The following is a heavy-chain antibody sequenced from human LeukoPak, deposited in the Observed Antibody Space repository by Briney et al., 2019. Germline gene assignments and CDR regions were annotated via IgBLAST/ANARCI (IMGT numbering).Heavy chain of an antibody. CDR1: GFTFSSYG. J-gene: IGHJ4*02. D-gene: IGHD2-2*01. V-gene: IGHV3-30*02. CDR2: IRYDGSNK. Sequence: SGGSLRLSRAASGFTFSSYGMHWVRQAPGKGLEWVAFIRYDGSNKYYADSVKGRFTISRDNSKNTLYLQMNSLRAEDTAVYYCAKDEGLVVPAALDYWGQGTLVTVSS. CDR3: AKDEGLVVPAALDY.